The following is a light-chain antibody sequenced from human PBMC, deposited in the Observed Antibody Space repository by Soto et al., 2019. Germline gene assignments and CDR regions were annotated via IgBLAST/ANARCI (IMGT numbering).Light chain of an antibody. V-gene: IGKV3-20*01. CDR2: DAS. Sequence: EIVLTQSPGTLSLSPGERATLSCRASQSVSSSYLAWYQQKPGQAPRLLIYDASSRATGIPDRFSGSGSGTDFTLTISRLEPEDFAVYYCQQYGNSPLTFGGGSKVAI. CDR3: QQYGNSPLT. CDR1: QSVSSSY. J-gene: IGKJ4*01.